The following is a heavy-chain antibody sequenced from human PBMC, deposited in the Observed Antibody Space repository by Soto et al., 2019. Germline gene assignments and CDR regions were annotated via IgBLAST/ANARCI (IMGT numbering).Heavy chain of an antibody. CDR3: VRDLDHGYNGNV. CDR1: GAVVTSGENY. V-gene: IGHV4-30-4*08. Sequence: PSETLSLTCSVSGAVVTSGENYWSWVRQPPGKGLEWLGYIYDSGVTSYTPALKSRVTLSLDRPNNQVSLKLRSVTAADTAVYFCVRDLDHGYNGNVWGHGTLVTVS. D-gene: IGHD5-18*01. CDR2: IYDSGVT. J-gene: IGHJ3*01.